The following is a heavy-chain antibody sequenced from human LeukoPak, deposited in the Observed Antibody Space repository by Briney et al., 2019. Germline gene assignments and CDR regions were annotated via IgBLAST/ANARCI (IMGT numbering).Heavy chain of an antibody. V-gene: IGHV1-69*13. CDR1: GYTFTSYG. CDR2: IIPIFGTA. Sequence: GASVKVSCKASGYTFTSYGISWVRQAPGQGLEWMGGIIPIFGTANYAQKFQGRVTITADESTSTAYMELSSLRSEDTAVYYCARETEVAAAGLYYFDYWGQGTLVTVSS. J-gene: IGHJ4*02. D-gene: IGHD6-13*01. CDR3: ARETEVAAAGLYYFDY.